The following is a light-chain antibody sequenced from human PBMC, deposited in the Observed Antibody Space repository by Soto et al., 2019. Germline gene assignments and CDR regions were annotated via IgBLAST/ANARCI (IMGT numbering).Light chain of an antibody. CDR1: ESVSSSY. J-gene: IGKJ1*01. V-gene: IGKV3-20*01. CDR2: SAS. CDR3: QQYGSSPLT. Sequence: EIVLTQSPGTLSLSPGERASLSRRASESVSSSYLAWYQQKPGQAPRLLIYSASSRATGIPYRFSGSGSGTDFTLTIGSLEPEDFAVYYCQQYGSSPLTFGQGTKVELK.